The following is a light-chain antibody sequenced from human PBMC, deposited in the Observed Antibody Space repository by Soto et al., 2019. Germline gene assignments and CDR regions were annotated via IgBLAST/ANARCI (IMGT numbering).Light chain of an antibody. CDR2: GAS. J-gene: IGKJ1*01. CDR3: HHLDSSVT. CDR1: QSVSSTF. Sequence: EIVLTQSPGSLSLSPGERATLSCRASQSVSSTFFAWYQQRPGQAPRLLMYGASSRATGIPERFSGSGSGTDFTLTISRLEPEDFAVYYCHHLDSSVTFGQGTKVEIK. V-gene: IGKV3-20*01.